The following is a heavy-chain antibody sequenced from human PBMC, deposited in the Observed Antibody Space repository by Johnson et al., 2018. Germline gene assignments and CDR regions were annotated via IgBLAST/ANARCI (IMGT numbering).Heavy chain of an antibody. CDR1: RLTFSRYG. CDR3: ASEIIRGVIRGDC. D-gene: IGHD3-10*01. Sequence: QVQLVQSGGGVVQPGRSPRLSCAASRLTFSRYGFHWVRQAPGKGLAWVAAIQDDGSNKNYADSVTGRFTISRDNSNNTLYLQMNSLRPEDTAVYYCASEIIRGVIRGDCWGQGTLVTVSS. J-gene: IGHJ4*02. CDR2: IQDDGSNK. V-gene: IGHV3-30*03.